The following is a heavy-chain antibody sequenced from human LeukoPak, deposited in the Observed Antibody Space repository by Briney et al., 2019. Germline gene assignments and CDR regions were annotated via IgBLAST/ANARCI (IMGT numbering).Heavy chain of an antibody. CDR3: ARTGPRQLIDY. J-gene: IGHJ4*02. D-gene: IGHD6-19*01. V-gene: IGHV4-59*01. Sequence: SETLSLTCTVSGGSISSYYWSWIRQPPGKGLEWIGYIYYSGSTNYNPSLKSRVTISVDTSKNQFSLKLSSVTAADTAVYYCARTGPRQLIDYWGQGTLVTVSS. CDR1: GGSISSYY. CDR2: IYYSGST.